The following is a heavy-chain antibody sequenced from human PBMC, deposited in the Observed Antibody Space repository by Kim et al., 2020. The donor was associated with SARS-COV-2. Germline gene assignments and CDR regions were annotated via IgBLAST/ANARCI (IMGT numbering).Heavy chain of an antibody. CDR1: GYTFTSFG. J-gene: IGHJ4*02. CDR3: ARDDEHWRYYFDS. CDR2: ISAYSGDT. Sequence: ASVKVSCKASGYTFTSFGITWVRQAPGQGLEWMGWISAYSGDTNYAQGLQDRVTMTTDTSTSTAYMELRSLRSDDTAIYFCARDDEHWRYYFDSWGQGTLVTVSS. V-gene: IGHV1-18*01. D-gene: IGHD3-9*01.